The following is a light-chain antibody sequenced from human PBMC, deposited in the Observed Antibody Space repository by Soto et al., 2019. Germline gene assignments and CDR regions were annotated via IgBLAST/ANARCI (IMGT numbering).Light chain of an antibody. Sequence: EIVLTPAPGILSLSPGRSAPLSCCASQSVASTYLAWYQQKPGQAPRLLIYATSSRATGIPDRFSGSGSGTDFTLTITRLEPEDFAVYYCQHYGSLYRTFGQGTKVDIK. V-gene: IGKV3-20*01. CDR1: QSVASTY. J-gene: IGKJ1*01. CDR2: ATS. CDR3: QHYGSLYRT.